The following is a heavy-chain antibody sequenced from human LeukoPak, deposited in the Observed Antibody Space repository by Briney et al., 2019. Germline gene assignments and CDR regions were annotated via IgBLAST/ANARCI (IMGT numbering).Heavy chain of an antibody. V-gene: IGHV3-30*03. Sequence: PGGSLRLSCAASGFTFSTYGMHWVRQAPGKGLEWVAVISYDGSNKYYADSVKGRFTISRDNSKNTLYLQMNSLRAEDTAVYYCARAISHSNYGVDVWGQGTTVTVSS. CDR3: ARAISHSNYGVDV. CDR1: GFTFSTYG. J-gene: IGHJ6*02. D-gene: IGHD6-13*01. CDR2: ISYDGSNK.